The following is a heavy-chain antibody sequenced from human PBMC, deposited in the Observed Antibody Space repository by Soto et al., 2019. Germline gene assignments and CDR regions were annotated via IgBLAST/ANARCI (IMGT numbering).Heavy chain of an antibody. V-gene: IGHV4-61*01. Sequence: SETLSLTCTVSGGSVTRTSFYWSWIRQTPGKGLEWIGYFHYGGRTNYNPSLKSRVNISVDTSKNQFSLQLSSVTAADTALYFCVRDRAFSYAYDLCGQVTLVTVSS. J-gene: IGHJ5*02. D-gene: IGHD3-16*01. CDR2: FHYGGRT. CDR1: GGSVTRTSFY. CDR3: VRDRAFSYAYDL.